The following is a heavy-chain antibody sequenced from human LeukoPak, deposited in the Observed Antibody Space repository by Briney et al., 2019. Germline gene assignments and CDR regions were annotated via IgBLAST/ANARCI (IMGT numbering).Heavy chain of an antibody. CDR2: INPSGGST. V-gene: IGHV1-46*01. Sequence: GASVKVSCTASGYTFTSYYMHWVRQAPGQGLEWMGKINPSGGSTSYAQKFQGRVSMTRDTSTSTVYMELSSLRSEDTAVYYCARGLLTYYYDNYFDHWGQGTLVTVSS. J-gene: IGHJ4*02. D-gene: IGHD3-22*01. CDR3: ARGLLTYYYDNYFDH. CDR1: GYTFTSYY.